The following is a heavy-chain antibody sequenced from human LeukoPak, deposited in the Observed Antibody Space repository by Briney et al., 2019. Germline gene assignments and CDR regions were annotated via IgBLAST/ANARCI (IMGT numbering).Heavy chain of an antibody. V-gene: IGHV4-34*01. CDR1: GGSFSGYY. CDR2: IHHTGHI. CDR3: ALFEVVVGSTQDF. D-gene: IGHD2-15*01. Sequence: SETLSLTCAVYGGSFSGYYWSWVRQPPGKGLEWIAEIHHTGHINYNPSLKSRVTVSVDRSKNQFSLKLTSVTAADTAVYYCALFEVVVGSTQDFWGQGTLVTVSS. J-gene: IGHJ4*02.